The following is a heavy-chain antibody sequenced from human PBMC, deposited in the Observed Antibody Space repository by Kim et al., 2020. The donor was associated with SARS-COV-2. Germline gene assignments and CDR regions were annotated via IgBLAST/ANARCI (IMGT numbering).Heavy chain of an antibody. D-gene: IGHD3-16*01. Sequence: GGSLRLSCAASGFTFSSYAMHWVRQAPGKGLEYVSAISSNGGSTYYANSVKGRFTISRDNSKNTLYLQMGSLRAEDMAVYYCARRGGGMDVWGQGTTVTVSS. J-gene: IGHJ6*02. CDR2: ISSNGGST. CDR3: ARRGGGMDV. V-gene: IGHV3-64*01. CDR1: GFTFSSYA.